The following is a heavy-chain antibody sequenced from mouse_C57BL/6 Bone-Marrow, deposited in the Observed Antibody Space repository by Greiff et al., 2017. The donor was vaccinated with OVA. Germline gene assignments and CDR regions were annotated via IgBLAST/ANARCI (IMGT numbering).Heavy chain of an antibody. V-gene: IGHV1-59*01. CDR1: GYTFTSYW. CDR3: ARSGGNYGYFDY. D-gene: IGHD2-1*01. J-gene: IGHJ2*01. Sequence: QVQLQQPGAELVRPGTSVKLSCKASGYTFTSYWMHWVKQRPGQGLEWIGVIDPSDSYTNYNQKFKGKATLTVDTSSSTAYMQLSSLTSEDSAVYYGARSGGNYGYFDYWGQGTTLTVSS. CDR2: IDPSDSYT.